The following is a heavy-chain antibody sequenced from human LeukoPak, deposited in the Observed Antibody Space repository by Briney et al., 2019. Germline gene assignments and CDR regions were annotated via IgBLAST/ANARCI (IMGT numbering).Heavy chain of an antibody. D-gene: IGHD3-10*01. Sequence: ASVKVSCKASGYTFTSYYMHWVRQAPGQGLEWMGIINPSGGSTSYAQKFQGRVTMTRDTSTSTVYMELSSLRSEDTAVYYCARGDLRRYYGSGNHNFDYWGQGTLVTVSS. CDR3: ARGDLRRYYGSGNHNFDY. V-gene: IGHV1-46*01. J-gene: IGHJ4*02. CDR1: GYTFTSYY. CDR2: INPSGGST.